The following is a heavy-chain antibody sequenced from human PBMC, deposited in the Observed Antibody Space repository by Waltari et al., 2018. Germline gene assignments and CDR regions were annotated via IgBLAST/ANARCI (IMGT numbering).Heavy chain of an antibody. CDR1: GGSISSSSYY. Sequence: QLQLQESGPGLVKPSETLSLTCTVSGGSISSSSYYWGWLRQSPGKGLEWIGSIYYSGSTYYNPTLKSRVTISGDTSKNQFSLKLSSVTAADTAVYYCARHWKKSGYRFDPWGQGTLVTVSS. J-gene: IGHJ5*02. CDR3: ARHWKKSGYRFDP. D-gene: IGHD5-12*01. V-gene: IGHV4-39*01. CDR2: IYYSGST.